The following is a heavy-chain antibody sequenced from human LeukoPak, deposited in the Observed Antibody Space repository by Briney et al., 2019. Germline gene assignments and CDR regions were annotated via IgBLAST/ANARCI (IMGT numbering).Heavy chain of an antibody. D-gene: IGHD1-26*01. CDR3: ARVRPVRGYLSGSYEGVDI. J-gene: IGHJ3*02. Sequence: SETLSLTCTVSGGSISSYYWSWIRQPPGKGLEWIGYIYYSGSTNYNPSLKSRVTISVDTSKNQFSLKLSSVTAADTAVYYCARVRPVRGYLSGSYEGVDIWGQGTMVTVSS. CDR2: IYYSGST. CDR1: GGSISSYY. V-gene: IGHV4-59*01.